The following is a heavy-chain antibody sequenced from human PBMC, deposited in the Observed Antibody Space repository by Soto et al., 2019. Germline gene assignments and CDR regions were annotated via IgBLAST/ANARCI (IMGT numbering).Heavy chain of an antibody. D-gene: IGHD3-22*01. CDR1: GFTFSSYS. CDR3: ATNGSSGYYRTY. CDR2: ISSSSSSI. J-gene: IGHJ4*02. V-gene: IGHV3-48*02. Sequence: EVQLVESGGGLVQPGGSLRLSCAASGFTFSSYSMNWVRQAPGKGLEWVSYISSSSSSIYYADSVKGRFTISRDNAKNSLYLQMNSLRDEDTAVYYCATNGSSGYYRTYWGQGALVTVSS.